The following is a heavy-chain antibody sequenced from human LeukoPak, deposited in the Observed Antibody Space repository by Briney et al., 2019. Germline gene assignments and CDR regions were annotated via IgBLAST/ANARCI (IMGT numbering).Heavy chain of an antibody. J-gene: IGHJ4*02. Sequence: GGSLRLSCAASGFTFSDFWMHWARQLPGKGLVWVSRISPTGSTTSYADSVKGRFTVSRDNAKNTLYLQVNNLRAEDTAVYYCARGPNSNWSGLDFWGQGTLLTVSS. V-gene: IGHV3-74*01. CDR3: ARGPNSNWSGLDF. CDR1: GFTFSDFW. D-gene: IGHD6-6*01. CDR2: ISPTGSTT.